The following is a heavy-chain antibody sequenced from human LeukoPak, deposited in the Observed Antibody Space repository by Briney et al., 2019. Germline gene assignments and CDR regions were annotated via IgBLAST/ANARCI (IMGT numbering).Heavy chain of an antibody. J-gene: IGHJ4*02. CDR2: IYYSGST. CDR1: GGSISSSSYY. Sequence: SETLSLTCTVSGGSISSSSYYWGWIRQPPGKGLEWIGSIYYSGSTYYNPSLKSRVTISVDTSKNQFSLKLSSVTAADTAVYYCARDAKYYYGSRTYFFFEYWGQGTLLSVSS. V-gene: IGHV4-39*07. D-gene: IGHD3-10*01. CDR3: ARDAKYYYGSRTYFFFEY.